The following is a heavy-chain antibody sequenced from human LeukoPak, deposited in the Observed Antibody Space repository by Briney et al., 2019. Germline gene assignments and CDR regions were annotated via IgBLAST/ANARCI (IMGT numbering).Heavy chain of an antibody. CDR1: GYTFTNYG. CDR3: ARLEYYSGGSCQRGDY. J-gene: IGHJ4*02. V-gene: IGHV7-4-1*02. CDR2: INTNTGNP. D-gene: IGHD2-15*01. Sequence: ASVKVSCKASGYTFTNYGMNWVLQAPGQGLEGMGWINTNTGNPTYAQDFTGRFVFSLDTSVSTAYLQITSLKAEDTAVYYCARLEYYSGGSCQRGDYWGEGALVTVSS.